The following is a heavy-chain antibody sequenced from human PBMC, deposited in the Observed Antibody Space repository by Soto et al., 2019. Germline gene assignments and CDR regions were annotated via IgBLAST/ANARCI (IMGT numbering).Heavy chain of an antibody. D-gene: IGHD3-3*01. J-gene: IGHJ4*02. CDR1: GFSLTTSGVG. CDR3: AHRVLRTVFGLVTTTAIYFDF. V-gene: IGHV2-5*02. CDR2: IYWDDDK. Sequence: QITLNESGPTVVSPTETLTLTCRFSGFSLTTSGVGVGWIRQSPGKAPEWLALIYWDDDKRYSASLKSRLTITKDTSKTQMVLTVSDLDPTATATYYCAHRVLRTVFGLVTTTAIYFDFWGQGTPVAVSS.